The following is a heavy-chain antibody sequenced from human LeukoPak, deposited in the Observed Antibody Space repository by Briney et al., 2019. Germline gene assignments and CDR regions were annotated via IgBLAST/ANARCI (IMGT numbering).Heavy chain of an antibody. CDR3: ARGAPWIQLWLGHRYGMDV. J-gene: IGHJ6*02. D-gene: IGHD5-18*01. Sequence: PGRSLRLSCAASGFTFSSYGMHWVRQAPGKGLEWVAVIWYDGSNKYYADSVKGRFTISRDNSKNTLYLQMNSLGAEDTAVYYCARGAPWIQLWLGHRYGMDVWGQGTTVTVSS. CDR2: IWYDGSNK. CDR1: GFTFSSYG. V-gene: IGHV3-33*01.